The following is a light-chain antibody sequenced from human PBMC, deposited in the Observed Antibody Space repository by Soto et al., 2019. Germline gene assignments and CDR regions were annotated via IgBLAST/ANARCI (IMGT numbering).Light chain of an antibody. CDR1: SSNIGNNY. J-gene: IGLJ1*01. CDR2: DNN. V-gene: IGLV1-51*01. Sequence: QSVLTQPPSVSAAPGQKVTISCSGSSSNIGNNYVSWYQQLPGTAPKLLIYDNNKRPSGIPDRFSGSKSGTSATLVITGLQTGDEADYYCGTWDSSLSAGGYVFGTGTKLTVL. CDR3: GTWDSSLSAGGYV.